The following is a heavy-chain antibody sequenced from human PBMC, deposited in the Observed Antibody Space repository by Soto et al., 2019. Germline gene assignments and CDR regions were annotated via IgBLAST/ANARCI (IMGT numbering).Heavy chain of an antibody. Sequence: EVQLVESGGGLVQPGGSLRLSCAGSEFTFSRYWMSWVRQAPGKGLEWVANIKYDGGEPYYVDSVKGRFTISRDYAHNSVYIRMNSQRAGDTAVDYYVRNSVYCTSTSDCFQYWLEGTLVTVSS. J-gene: IGHJ4*02. CDR1: EFTFSRYW. D-gene: IGHD2-2*01. CDR3: VRNSVYCTSTSDCFQY. CDR2: IKYDGGEP. V-gene: IGHV3-7*01.